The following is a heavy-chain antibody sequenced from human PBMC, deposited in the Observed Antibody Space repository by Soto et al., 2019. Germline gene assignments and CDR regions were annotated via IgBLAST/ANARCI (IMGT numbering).Heavy chain of an antibody. Sequence: VGSLRLSCASSVVSVSSNYMTCVRHAPGKGLEWVSVIYSGGSKYYTDSVKARFTISRDNSKNTIYLQMNSLRAEDTAVYYCARGRLYDFLSGYYHSYYFQYWGQGAVGTVSS. CDR1: VVSVSSNY. V-gene: IGHV3-53*01. J-gene: IGHJ4*02. CDR3: ARGRLYDFLSGYYHSYYFQY. CDR2: IYSGGSK. D-gene: IGHD3-3*01.